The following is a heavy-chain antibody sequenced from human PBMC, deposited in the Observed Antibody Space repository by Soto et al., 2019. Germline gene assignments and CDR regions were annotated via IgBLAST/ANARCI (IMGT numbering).Heavy chain of an antibody. D-gene: IGHD3-3*01. CDR3: AISNFGVVIYYYYYGMDV. V-gene: IGHV3-23*01. CDR2: ISGSGGST. J-gene: IGHJ6*02. CDR1: GFTFSSYA. Sequence: GGSLRLSCAASGFTFSSYAMSWVRQAPGKGLEWVSAISGSGGSTYYADSVKGRFTISRDNSKNTLYLQMNSLRAEDTAVYYCAISNFGVVIYYYYYGMDVWGQGTTVTVSS.